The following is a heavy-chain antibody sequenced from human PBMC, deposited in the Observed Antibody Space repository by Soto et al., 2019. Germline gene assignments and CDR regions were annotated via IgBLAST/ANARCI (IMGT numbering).Heavy chain of an antibody. D-gene: IGHD3-10*01. V-gene: IGHV3-33*01. Sequence: QVQLVESGGGVVQPGRSLRLSCAASGFIFSNYGMHWVRQAPGKGLEWVAVILYDGSNKYYADSVKGRFIISRDNSKNTLYLQVDSLIAEDTAVYYCTRDVRSRYFDLWGRGTLVTVSS. J-gene: IGHJ2*01. CDR3: TRDVRSRYFDL. CDR1: GFIFSNYG. CDR2: ILYDGSNK.